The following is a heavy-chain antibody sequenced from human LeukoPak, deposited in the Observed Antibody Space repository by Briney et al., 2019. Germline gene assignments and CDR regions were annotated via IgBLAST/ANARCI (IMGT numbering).Heavy chain of an antibody. CDR2: IIAIFGTA. Sequence: GASVTVSCKASGGTFSSYAISWVRQAPGQGLEWMGGIIAIFGTANHAQKFQGRVTITADESTSTAYMELSSLRSEDTAVYYCARQPLAARRRGERNWFDPWGQGTLVTVSS. V-gene: IGHV1-69*13. D-gene: IGHD6-6*01. CDR1: GGTFSSYA. J-gene: IGHJ5*02. CDR3: ARQPLAARRRGERNWFDP.